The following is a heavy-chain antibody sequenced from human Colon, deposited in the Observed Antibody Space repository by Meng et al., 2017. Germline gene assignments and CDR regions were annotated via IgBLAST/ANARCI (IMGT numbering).Heavy chain of an antibody. J-gene: IGHJ4*02. D-gene: IGHD3-10*01. CDR2: IWYDGSNK. CDR3: ARDTEFGELFPDY. V-gene: IGHV3-33*01. CDR1: GFTFSSYG. Sequence: GESLKISCAASGFTFSSYGMHWVRQAPGKGLEWVAVIWYDGSNKYYADTVKGRFTISRNNSKNTPYLQMNSLRAEDTAVYYCARDTEFGELFPDYWGQGTLVTVSS.